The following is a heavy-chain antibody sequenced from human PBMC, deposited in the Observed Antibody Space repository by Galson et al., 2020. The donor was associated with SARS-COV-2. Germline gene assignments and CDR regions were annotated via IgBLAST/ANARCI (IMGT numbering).Heavy chain of an antibody. V-gene: IGHV4-31*03. CDR3: ATRSYTGYAHFEY. CDR1: GGSISSGTYY. D-gene: IGHD5-12*01. CDR2: IYYGGSS. J-gene: IGHJ4*02. Sequence: SETLSLTCTVSGGSISSGTYYWSWIRQHPGQALEWIGDIYYGGSSYYNPSLKSRITILVDTSENQFSLKLSSVTAADTAVYYCATRSYTGYAHFEYWGQGTLVTVSS.